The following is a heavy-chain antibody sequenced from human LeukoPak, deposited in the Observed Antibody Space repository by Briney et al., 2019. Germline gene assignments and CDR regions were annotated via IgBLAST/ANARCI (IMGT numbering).Heavy chain of an antibody. V-gene: IGHV4-39*07. Sequence: SETLSLTCTVSGGSISSSSYYWGWIRQPPGKGLEWIGSIYYSGSTYYNPSLKTRVTISVDTSKNQFSLKLSSVTAADTAVYYCARLGGDDYFDYWGQGTLVIVSS. CDR2: IYYSGST. CDR1: GGSISSSSYY. D-gene: IGHD3-16*01. CDR3: ARLGGDDYFDY. J-gene: IGHJ4*02.